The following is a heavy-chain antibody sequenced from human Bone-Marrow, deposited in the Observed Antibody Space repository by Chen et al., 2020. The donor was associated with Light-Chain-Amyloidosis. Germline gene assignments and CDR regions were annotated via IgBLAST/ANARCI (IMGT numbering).Heavy chain of an antibody. Sequence: QVQMVQSGAEVRKPGASVKVSCKTSGFTFTNYRIHWVRQAPGQGLEWMGLINLNSGDTKYAEKFQGRVTLTRDTSTTTSYMELSGLRSDDTALYYCARDFWVAGFTTTNWFDPWGQGTLITVSS. CDR1: GFTFTNYR. CDR3: ARDFWVAGFTTTNWFDP. CDR2: INLNSGDT. V-gene: IGHV1-2*02. D-gene: IGHD3-3*01. J-gene: IGHJ5*02.